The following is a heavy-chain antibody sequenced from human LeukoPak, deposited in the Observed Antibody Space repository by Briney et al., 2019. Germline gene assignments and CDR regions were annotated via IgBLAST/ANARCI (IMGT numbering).Heavy chain of an antibody. CDR2: ITSSGDTV. CDR3: ERGWDTMVRGVKRRSPDYYGVDG. D-gene: IGHD3-10*01. J-gene: IGHJ6*02. CDR1: GFTFSSYS. V-gene: IGHV3-48*04. Sequence: PGGSLRLSCAASGFTFSSYSMNWVRQAPGKGLEWVSYITSSGDTVYYADSVKGRFTISRDNAKSSLYLQMDSLRPEDTATYYCERGWDTMVRGVKRRSPDYYGVDGWGQGSTVTVYS.